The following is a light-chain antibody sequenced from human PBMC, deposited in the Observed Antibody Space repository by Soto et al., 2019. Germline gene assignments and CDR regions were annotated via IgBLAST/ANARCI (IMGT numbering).Light chain of an antibody. J-gene: IGKJ3*01. CDR2: DAS. CDR3: QQFNSYPFT. V-gene: IGKV1-13*02. CDR1: QGISGA. Sequence: AIQLTQSPSSLSASVGDRVTITCRASQGISGALAWYQQKPGKTPNLLIYDASSLESGVPSRFSGSGSGTDFTLTISSLQPEDFATYYCQQFNSYPFTFGPGTKVDIK.